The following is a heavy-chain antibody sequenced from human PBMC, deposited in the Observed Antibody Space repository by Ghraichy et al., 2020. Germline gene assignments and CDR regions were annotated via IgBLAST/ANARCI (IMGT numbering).Heavy chain of an antibody. Sequence: GGSLRLSCAASGFTFSSYSMNWVRQAPGKGLEWVSYISSSSSTIYYADSVKGRFTISRDNAKNSLYLQMNSLRDEDTAVYYCARPRDDYGDHGGLFDYWGQGTLVTVSS. V-gene: IGHV3-48*02. J-gene: IGHJ4*02. D-gene: IGHD4-17*01. CDR1: GFTFSSYS. CDR2: ISSSSSTI. CDR3: ARPRDDYGDHGGLFDY.